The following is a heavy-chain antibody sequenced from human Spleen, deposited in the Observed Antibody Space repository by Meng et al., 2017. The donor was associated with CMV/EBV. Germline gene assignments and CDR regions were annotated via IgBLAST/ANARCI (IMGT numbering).Heavy chain of an antibody. J-gene: IGHJ4*02. CDR3: ARARGDFETIDY. Sequence: QGLRVQSGGGVKKPGSSVKVSCKASGGTFSSYAISWVRQAPGQGLEWMGGIIPIFGTANYAQKFQGRVTITADESTSTAYMELSSLRSEDTAVYYCARARGDFETIDYWGQGTLVTVSS. V-gene: IGHV1-69*12. CDR2: IIPIFGTA. D-gene: IGHD3-10*01. CDR1: GGTFSSYA.